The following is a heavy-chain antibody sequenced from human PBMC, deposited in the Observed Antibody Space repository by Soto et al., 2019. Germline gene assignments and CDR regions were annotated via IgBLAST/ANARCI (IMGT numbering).Heavy chain of an antibody. CDR1: GFTFSDYY. CDR2: ISSSGSTI. V-gene: IGHV3-11*01. CDR3: ARGGKSDFWSGFVRNNWFDP. J-gene: IGHJ5*02. D-gene: IGHD3-3*01. Sequence: QVQLVESGGGLVKPGGSLRLSCAASGFTFSDYYMSWIRQAPGKGLEWVSYISSSGSTIYYADSVKGRFTISRDNAKNSLYLQMNSLRAEDTAVYYCARGGKSDFWSGFVRNNWFDPWGQGTLVTVSS.